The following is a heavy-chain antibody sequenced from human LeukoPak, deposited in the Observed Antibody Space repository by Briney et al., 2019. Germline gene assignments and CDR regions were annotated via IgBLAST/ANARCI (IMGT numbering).Heavy chain of an antibody. V-gene: IGHV3-21*04. CDR2: ISSSSSYI. CDR3: AKDSLGEQLEWAFDI. J-gene: IGHJ3*02. CDR1: GFTFSSYR. D-gene: IGHD6-6*01. Sequence: GGSLRLSCAASGFTFSSYRMNWVRQAPGKGLDWVSSISSSSSYIYYADSVKGRFTISRDNAKNSLYLQMNSLRAEDTALYYCAKDSLGEQLEWAFDIWGQGTMVTVSS.